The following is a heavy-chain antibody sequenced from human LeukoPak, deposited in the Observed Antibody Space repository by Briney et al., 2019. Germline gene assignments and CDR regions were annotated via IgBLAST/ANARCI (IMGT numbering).Heavy chain of an antibody. CDR2: IIPIFGTA. Sequence: ASVKVSCKASGGTFSSYAISWVRQAPGQGLEWMGGIIPIFGTANYAQKFQGRVTITADESTSTAYMELSSLRSEDTAVYYCARGYYDSSQSLGPIFDYWGQGTLVTVSS. V-gene: IGHV1-69*13. CDR3: ARGYYDSSQSLGPIFDY. J-gene: IGHJ4*02. D-gene: IGHD3-22*01. CDR1: GGTFSSYA.